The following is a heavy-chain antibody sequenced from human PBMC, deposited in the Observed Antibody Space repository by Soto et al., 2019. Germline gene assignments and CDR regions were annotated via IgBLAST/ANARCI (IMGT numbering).Heavy chain of an antibody. CDR2: THPGESQT. J-gene: IGHJ6*02. Sequence: PGESLKISCQASGYSFTTYWIAWVRQKPGKGLEWMGITHPGESQTRYSPSFQGQVTISFDRSTSTAYLQWGSLKASDTAIYYCARHENYYYAYYGMDVWGQGTTVTVSS. CDR3: ARHENYYYAYYGMDV. CDR1: GYSFTTYW. V-gene: IGHV5-51*01.